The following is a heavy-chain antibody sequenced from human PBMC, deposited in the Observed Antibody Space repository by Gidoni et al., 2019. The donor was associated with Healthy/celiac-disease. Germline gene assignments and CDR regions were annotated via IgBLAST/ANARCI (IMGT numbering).Heavy chain of an antibody. CDR3: AKDNTVGATPFHY. CDR1: GFTFSSYA. J-gene: IGHJ4*02. Sequence: EVQLLESGGGLVQPGGSMSLSCAASGFTFSSYAMTWVRQAPGKGLELVSSISCSGGSTYYADSVKGRFTISRDNSKNTLYLQMSNLRADDTAVYYCAKDNTVGATPFHYWGQGTLVTVSS. CDR2: ISCSGGST. D-gene: IGHD1-26*01. V-gene: IGHV3-23*01.